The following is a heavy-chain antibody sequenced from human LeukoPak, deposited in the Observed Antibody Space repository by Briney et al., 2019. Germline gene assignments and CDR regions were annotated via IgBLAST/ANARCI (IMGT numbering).Heavy chain of an antibody. CDR3: ARLSSGYYYSND. D-gene: IGHD3-22*01. J-gene: IGHJ4*02. V-gene: IGHV3-11*01. CDR1: GVTFSDYY. CDR2: ISSSGSTI. Sequence: GGSLRLSCAASGVTFSDYYMSWIRQAPGNGLEWVSYISSSGSTIYYGVSVKGRLTISRDNAKNSLYLQMNSPRAEDTAVYYCARLSSGYYYSNDGGEATLVTVSS.